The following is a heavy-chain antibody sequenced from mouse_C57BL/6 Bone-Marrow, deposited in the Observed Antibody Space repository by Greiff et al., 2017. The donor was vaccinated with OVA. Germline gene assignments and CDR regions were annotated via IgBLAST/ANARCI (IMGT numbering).Heavy chain of an antibody. Sequence: VQLQQSGAELMKPGASVKLSCKATGYTFTGYWIEWVKQRPGHGLEWIGEILPGGGSTNYNEKFKGKATFTADTSSNTAYMQLSSLTTEDSAIYYCARSDTTAPLDYWGQGTSVTVSS. V-gene: IGHV1-9*01. J-gene: IGHJ4*01. CDR3: ARSDTTAPLDY. CDR2: ILPGGGST. D-gene: IGHD1-2*01. CDR1: GYTFTGYW.